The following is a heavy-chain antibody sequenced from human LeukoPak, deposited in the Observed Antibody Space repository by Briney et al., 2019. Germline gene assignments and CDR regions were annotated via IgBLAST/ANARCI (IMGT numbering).Heavy chain of an antibody. CDR1: GFTFSSCS. Sequence: PGGSLRLSCAASGFTFSSCSMNWVRQAPGKGLEWVSSISSSSSYIYYADSVKGRFTISRDNAKNSLYLQMNSLRAEDTAVYYCARDLCSSTSCYAGDYWGQGTLVTVSS. D-gene: IGHD2-2*01. CDR2: ISSSSSYI. J-gene: IGHJ4*02. CDR3: ARDLCSSTSCYAGDY. V-gene: IGHV3-21*01.